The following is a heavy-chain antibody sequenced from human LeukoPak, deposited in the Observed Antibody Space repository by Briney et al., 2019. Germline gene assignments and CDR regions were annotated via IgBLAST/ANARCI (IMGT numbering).Heavy chain of an antibody. Sequence: RGSLRLSCAASVFTFSSYARSWVRQAPGKVLEWVSAFRGSGGSTYYADSVKGRFTISRDNSKNTLYLQMNSLRAEDTAVYYCATYGYSSSWYQDYWGQGTLVTVSS. CDR1: VFTFSSYA. J-gene: IGHJ4*02. CDR2: FRGSGGST. D-gene: IGHD6-13*01. V-gene: IGHV3-23*01. CDR3: ATYGYSSSWYQDY.